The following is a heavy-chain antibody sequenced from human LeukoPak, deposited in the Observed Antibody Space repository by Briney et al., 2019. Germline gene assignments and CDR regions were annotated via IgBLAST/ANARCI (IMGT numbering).Heavy chain of an antibody. J-gene: IGHJ4*02. D-gene: IGHD3-10*01. CDR1: GFTFSDYY. CDR3: ARGRGGAEPLWFGELPFDY. Sequence: PGGSLRLSCAASGFTFSDYYMSWIRQAPGKGLEWVSYISSSGSTIYYADSVKGRFTISRDNAKNSLYLQMNSLRAEDTAVYYCARGRGGAEPLWFGELPFDYWGQGTLVTVSS. V-gene: IGHV3-11*04. CDR2: ISSSGSTI.